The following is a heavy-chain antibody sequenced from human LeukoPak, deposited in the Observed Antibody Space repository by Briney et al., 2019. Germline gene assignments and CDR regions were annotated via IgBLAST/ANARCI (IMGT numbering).Heavy chain of an antibody. D-gene: IGHD6-19*01. V-gene: IGHV5-10-1*01. CDR2: IDPSDSYT. J-gene: IGHJ4*02. CDR1: GYSFTSYW. CDR3: ARRYSSGWYPLDY. Sequence: GESLKISCKGSGYSFTSYWISWVRQMPGKGLEWMGRIDPSDSYTNHSPSFQGHVTISADKSISTAYLQWSSLKASDTAMYYCARRYSSGWYPLDYWGQGTLVTVSS.